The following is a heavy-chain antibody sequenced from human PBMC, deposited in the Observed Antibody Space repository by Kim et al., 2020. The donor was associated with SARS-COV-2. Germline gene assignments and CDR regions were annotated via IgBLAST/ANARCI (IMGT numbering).Heavy chain of an antibody. CDR1: GFMFSTFS. V-gene: IGHV3-30-3*01. D-gene: IGHD5-12*01. J-gene: IGHJ6*02. CDR3: AREGRSGYLRTYGMDV. CDR2: IPYDGSNK. Sequence: GGSLRLSCAASGFMFSTFSMHWVRQAPGKGLDWVAVIPYDGSNKYYADSVKGRFTISRDNSKNTLYVQMNSLRAEDTAVYYCAREGRSGYLRTYGMDVWGQGTTVTVSS.